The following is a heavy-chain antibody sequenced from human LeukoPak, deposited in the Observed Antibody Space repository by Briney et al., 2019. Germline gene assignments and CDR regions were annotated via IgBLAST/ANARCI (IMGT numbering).Heavy chain of an antibody. J-gene: IGHJ4*02. CDR2: IYHSGGT. Sequence: SETLSLTCAVSGYSISSGYYWGWIRQPPGKGLEWIGSIYHSGGTYYNPSLKSRVTISVDTSKNQFSLKLSSVTAADTAVYYCARGVAGYSYGYHFDYWGQGTLVTVSS. CDR3: ARGVAGYSYGYHFDY. V-gene: IGHV4-38-2*01. D-gene: IGHD5-18*01. CDR1: GYSISSGYY.